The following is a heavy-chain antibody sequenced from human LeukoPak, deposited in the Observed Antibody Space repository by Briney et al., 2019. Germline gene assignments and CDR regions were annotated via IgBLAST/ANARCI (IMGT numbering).Heavy chain of an antibody. CDR1: GFTFSSYG. CDR2: IWYDGSNK. Sequence: PGRSLRLSCAASGFTFSSYGMHWVRQAPGKGLEWVAVIWYDGSNKYYADSVKGRFTISRDNSKNTLYLQMNSLRAEDTAVYYCAKEYYYGSGTKFGDALDIWGQGTMVTVSS. J-gene: IGHJ3*02. CDR3: AKEYYYGSGTKFGDALDI. D-gene: IGHD3-10*01. V-gene: IGHV3-33*06.